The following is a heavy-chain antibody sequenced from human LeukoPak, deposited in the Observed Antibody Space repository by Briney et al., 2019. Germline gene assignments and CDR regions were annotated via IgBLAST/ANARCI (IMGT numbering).Heavy chain of an antibody. CDR1: GFTFSSYA. D-gene: IGHD2-21*01. V-gene: IGHV3-23*01. CDR2: ISGSGGST. Sequence: GGSLRLSCAASGFTFSSYAMSWLRQAPGKGLDWVSAISGSGGSTYYADSVKGRFTISRDNSKNTLYLQMNSLRAEDTDVYYCAKVWWLIAGDYWGQGTLVTVSS. J-gene: IGHJ4*02. CDR3: AKVWWLIAGDY.